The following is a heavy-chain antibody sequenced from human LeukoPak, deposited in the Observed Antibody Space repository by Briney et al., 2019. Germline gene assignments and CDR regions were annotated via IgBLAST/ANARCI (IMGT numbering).Heavy chain of an antibody. J-gene: IGHJ4*02. D-gene: IGHD3-22*01. CDR1: GGSISSSSYY. CDR2: IYYSGST. CDR3: ARDYPPQNYYDSSGYSWYYLDY. Sequence: SETLSLTCTVSGGSISSSSYYWGWIRQPPGKWLEWIGSIYYSGSTYYNPSLKSRVTISVDTSKNQFSLKLSSVTAADTAVYYCARDYPPQNYYDSSGYSWYYLDYWGQGTLVTVSS. V-gene: IGHV4-39*07.